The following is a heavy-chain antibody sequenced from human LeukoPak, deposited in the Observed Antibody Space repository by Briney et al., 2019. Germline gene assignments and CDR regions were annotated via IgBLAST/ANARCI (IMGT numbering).Heavy chain of an antibody. CDR2: ISSNGGST. V-gene: IGHV3-64*01. D-gene: IGHD1-26*01. CDR1: GFTFISYA. CDR3: ARGSRGPYSGSYSDFDY. J-gene: IGHJ4*02. Sequence: GGSLRLSFAASGFTFISYAINWVRKDPGKGLEYVSAISSNGGSTYYANSVKGRFTISRDNSKNTLYLQMNSLRAEDTIVYYSARGSRGPYSGSYSDFDYWGQGTQVTVSS.